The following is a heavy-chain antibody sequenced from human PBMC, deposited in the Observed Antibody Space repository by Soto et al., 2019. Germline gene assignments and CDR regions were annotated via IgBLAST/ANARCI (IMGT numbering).Heavy chain of an antibody. CDR1: GGSFSGYY. V-gene: IGHV4-34*01. CDR3: ARGALATVTTYYYYYYMDV. CDR2: INHSGST. D-gene: IGHD4-17*01. J-gene: IGHJ6*03. Sequence: SETLSLTCAVYGGSFSGYYWSWIRQPPGKGLEWIGEINHSGSTNYNPSLKSRVTISVDTSKNQFSLKLSPVTAADTAVYYCARGALATVTTYYYYYYMDVWGKGTTVTVSS.